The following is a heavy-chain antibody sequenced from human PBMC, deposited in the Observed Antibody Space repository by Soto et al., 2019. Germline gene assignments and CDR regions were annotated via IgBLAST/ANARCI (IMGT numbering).Heavy chain of an antibody. CDR1: GFTFSSYA. D-gene: IGHD5-12*01. CDR3: ARVIRGYSGYPCFYYYYGMDV. J-gene: IGHJ6*02. Sequence: HPGGSLRLSCAASGFTFSSYAMHWVRQAPGKGLEWVAVISYDGSNKYYADSVKGRFTISRDNSKNTLYLQMSSLRAEDTAVYYCARVIRGYSGYPCFYYYYGMDVWGQGTPVTVPS. CDR2: ISYDGSNK. V-gene: IGHV3-30-3*01.